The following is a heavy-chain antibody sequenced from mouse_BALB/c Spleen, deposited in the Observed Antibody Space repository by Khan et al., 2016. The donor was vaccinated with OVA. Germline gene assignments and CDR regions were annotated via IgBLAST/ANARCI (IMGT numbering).Heavy chain of an antibody. V-gene: IGHV5-12*02. CDR2: LSNRGTTT. J-gene: IGHJ3*01. Sequence: EVELVESGGGLVQPGGSLKLSCATSGFTFSAYYMYWVRQTPEKRLEWVAYLSNRGTTTYYPDTVRGRFTISRDNAKNTLYLQMSRLESEDTAREYGAGEGDDGGLAYWGQGTLVTVSA. D-gene: IGHD2-3*01. CDR3: AGEGDDGGLAY. CDR1: GFTFSAYY.